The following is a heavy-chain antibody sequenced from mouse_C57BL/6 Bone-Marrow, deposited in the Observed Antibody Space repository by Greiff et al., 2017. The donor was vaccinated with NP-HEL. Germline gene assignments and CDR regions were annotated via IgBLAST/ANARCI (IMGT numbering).Heavy chain of an antibody. D-gene: IGHD1-1*01. Sequence: VQLKESGAELVRPGASVKLSCTASGFNIKDDYMHWVKQRPEQGLEWIGWIDPENGDTEYASKFQGKATITADTSSNTAYLQLSSLTSEDTAVYYCTMRFITTVVADYWGQGTTLTVSS. V-gene: IGHV14-4*01. CDR2: IDPENGDT. J-gene: IGHJ2*01. CDR3: TMRFITTVVADY. CDR1: GFNIKDDY.